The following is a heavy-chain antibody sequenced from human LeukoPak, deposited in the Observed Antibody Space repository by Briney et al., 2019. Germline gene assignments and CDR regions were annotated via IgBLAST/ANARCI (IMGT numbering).Heavy chain of an antibody. CDR1: GFTFSTYA. Sequence: SGGSLRLSCAASGFTFSTYALDWVRQAPGKGLEWVGLISYDESTSYADSVKGRFTISRENSRDTLYLQMDSLRPEDTAVYFCARDTYGSSWSPLSFWGHGTLVTVSS. V-gene: IGHV3-30*01. CDR3: ARDTYGSSWSPLSF. J-gene: IGHJ4*03. D-gene: IGHD6-13*01. CDR2: ISYDEST.